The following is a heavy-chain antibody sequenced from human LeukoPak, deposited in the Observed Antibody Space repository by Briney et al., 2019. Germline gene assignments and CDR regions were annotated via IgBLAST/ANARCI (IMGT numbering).Heavy chain of an antibody. CDR3: ARGYSSYYSDAFDI. CDR2: MSFSGSTI. CDR1: GFTFSSYE. Sequence: GGSLRLSCVASGFTFSSYEMNWVRQAPGRGLEWVSYMSFSGSTIYYADSVKGRFTISRDNAKNSLYLQMNSLRAEDTAVYYCARGYSSYYSDAFDIWGQGTMVTVSS. V-gene: IGHV3-48*03. J-gene: IGHJ3*02. D-gene: IGHD2-15*01.